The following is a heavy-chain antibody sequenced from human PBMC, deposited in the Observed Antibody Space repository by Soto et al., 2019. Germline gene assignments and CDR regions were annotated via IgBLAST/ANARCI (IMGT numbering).Heavy chain of an antibody. CDR2: IWYDGSNK. J-gene: IGHJ2*01. V-gene: IGHV3-33*01. CDR1: GFTFSSYG. Sequence: VQLVESGGGVVQPGRSLRLSCAASGFTFSSYGMHWVRQAPGKGLEWVAVIWYDGSNKYYADSVKGRFTISRDNSKNTLYLQMNSLRAEDTAVYYCARGDYDYIWGSYRPPYWYFDLWGRGTLVTVSS. CDR3: ARGDYDYIWGSYRPPYWYFDL. D-gene: IGHD3-16*02.